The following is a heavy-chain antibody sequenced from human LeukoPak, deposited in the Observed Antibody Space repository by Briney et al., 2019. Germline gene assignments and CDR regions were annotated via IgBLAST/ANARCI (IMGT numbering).Heavy chain of an antibody. CDR1: GFTVSTNY. V-gene: IGHV3-66*01. CDR2: IYSGGST. CDR3: ARDISSGYYDAFDI. Sequence: GGSLRLSCAASGFTVSTNYMSWVRQAPGKGPEWISIIYSGGSTYYADSVEGRFTISRDNSKNTLYLQMNSLRAEDTAVYYCARDISSGYYDAFDIWGQGTMVTVSS. D-gene: IGHD3-22*01. J-gene: IGHJ3*02.